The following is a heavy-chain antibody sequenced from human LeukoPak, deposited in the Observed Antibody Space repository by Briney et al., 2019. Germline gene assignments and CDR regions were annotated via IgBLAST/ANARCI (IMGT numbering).Heavy chain of an antibody. CDR2: ITGSGSET. V-gene: IGHV3-23*01. D-gene: IGHD1-26*01. CDR3: AKGPYRDSNYYMDV. Sequence: GGSLRLSCAASGFTFSSYAMSWVRQAPGKGLEWVSVITGSGSETNYANSAKGRFTISRDNSKNTLYLQMNSLRAEDTALYYCAKGPYRDSNYYMDVWGKGTTVTVSS. J-gene: IGHJ6*03. CDR1: GFTFSSYA.